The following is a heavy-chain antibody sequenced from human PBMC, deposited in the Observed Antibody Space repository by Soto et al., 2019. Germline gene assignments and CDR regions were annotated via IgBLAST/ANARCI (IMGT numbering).Heavy chain of an antibody. CDR1: GRSIRSGGYS. CDR2: IYHSGST. V-gene: IGHV4-30-2*01. D-gene: IGHD3-3*01. J-gene: IGHJ4*02. Sequence: PSETLSLTCAVSGRSIRSGGYSWSWIRQPPGKGLEWIGYIYHSGSTYYNPSLKSRVTISVDTSKNQFSLKLSSVTAADTAVYYCARANTIFGVVTGFDDWGQGTLVTVSS. CDR3: ARANTIFGVVTGFDD.